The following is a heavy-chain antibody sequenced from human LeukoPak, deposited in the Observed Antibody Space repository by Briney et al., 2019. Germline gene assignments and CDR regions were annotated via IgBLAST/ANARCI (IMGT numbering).Heavy chain of an antibody. V-gene: IGHV4-4*07. CDR1: GGSISSYY. D-gene: IGHD2-2*01. CDR3: ARSSLHCTSTSCHPNWFDP. CDR2: IHTSGST. Sequence: SETLSLTCTVSGGSISSYYWSWIRQPAGKGLEWIGRIHTSGSTNYNPSLKSRVTVSVDTSKDQFSLKLNSVTAADTAVYYCARSSLHCTSTSCHPNWFDPWGQGTLVTVSS. J-gene: IGHJ5*02.